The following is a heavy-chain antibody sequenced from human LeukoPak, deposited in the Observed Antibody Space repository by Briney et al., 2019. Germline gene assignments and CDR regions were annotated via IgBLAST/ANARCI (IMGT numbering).Heavy chain of an antibody. Sequence: GASVKVSCEASGYTFTSYGISWVRQAPGQGLEWMGWISAYNGNTNYAQKLQGRVTMTTDTSTSTAYMELRSLRSDDTAVYYCARVNGYYDSSGYLDYWGQGTLVTVSS. V-gene: IGHV1-18*01. D-gene: IGHD3-22*01. J-gene: IGHJ4*02. CDR1: GYTFTSYG. CDR2: ISAYNGNT. CDR3: ARVNGYYDSSGYLDY.